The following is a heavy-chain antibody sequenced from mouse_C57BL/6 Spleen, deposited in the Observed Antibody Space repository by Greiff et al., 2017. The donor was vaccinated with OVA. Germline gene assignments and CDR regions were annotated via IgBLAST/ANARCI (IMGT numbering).Heavy chain of an antibody. J-gene: IGHJ2*01. CDR3: ARSGRRDYFDY. Sequence: QVQLQQPGAELVMPGASVKLSCKASGYTFTSYWMHWVKQRPGQGLEWIGEIDPSDSYTNYNQKVKGKSTLTVDKSSSTAYMQLSSLTSEDSAVYYCARSGRRDYFDYWGQGTTLTVAS. CDR1: GYTFTSYW. D-gene: IGHD3-2*02. CDR2: IDPSDSYT. V-gene: IGHV1-69*01.